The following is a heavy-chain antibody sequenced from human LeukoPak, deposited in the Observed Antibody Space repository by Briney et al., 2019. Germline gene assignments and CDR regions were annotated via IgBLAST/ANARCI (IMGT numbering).Heavy chain of an antibody. D-gene: IGHD6-6*01. CDR3: ARGRYSSSINSMDV. Sequence: SVKVSCKASVGTFSSYTISWVRQAPGQGLEWMGGIIPIFGTANYAQKFQGRVTITADESTSTAYMELSSLRSEDTAVYYCARGRYSSSINSMDVWGQGTTVTVSS. CDR2: IIPIFGTA. CDR1: VGTFSSYT. J-gene: IGHJ6*02. V-gene: IGHV1-69*13.